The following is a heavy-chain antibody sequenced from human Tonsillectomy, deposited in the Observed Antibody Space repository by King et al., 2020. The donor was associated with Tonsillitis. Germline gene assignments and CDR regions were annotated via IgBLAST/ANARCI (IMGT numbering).Heavy chain of an antibody. D-gene: IGHD1-26*01. V-gene: IGHV1-69*04. CDR2: IIPILGIA. J-gene: IGHJ5*02. CDR3: AGGGSHGQNWFDP. Sequence: QLVQSGAEVKKPGSSVKVSCKASGGTFSSYAISWVRQAPGQGLEWMGRIIPILGIANYAQKFQGRVTITADKPTSTAYMELSSLRSEDTAVYYCAGGGSHGQNWFDPWGQGTLVTVSS. CDR1: GGTFSSYA.